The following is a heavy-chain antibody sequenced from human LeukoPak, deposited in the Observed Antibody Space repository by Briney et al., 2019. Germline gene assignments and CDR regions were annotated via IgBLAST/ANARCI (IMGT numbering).Heavy chain of an antibody. CDR3: SRHEALPGDY. D-gene: IGHD2-21*02. CDR2: IRTKANNYAT. J-gene: IGHJ4*02. CDR1: GFTFSGST. V-gene: IGHV3-73*01. Sequence: PGGSLRLSCAASGFTFSGSTVHWVRQASGKGLDWVGHIRTKANNYATAYAASVKGRFTISRDDSKNTAYLQMNSLKIEDTAVYHCSRHEALPGDYWGQGTLVTVSS.